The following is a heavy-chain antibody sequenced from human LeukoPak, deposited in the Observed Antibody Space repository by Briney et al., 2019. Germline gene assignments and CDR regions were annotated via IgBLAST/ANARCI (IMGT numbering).Heavy chain of an antibody. CDR3: AAGGDTAKGAKY. J-gene: IGHJ4*02. CDR1: GASISVTDYY. CDR2: IHFSGTI. Sequence: ASETLSLTCTVSGASISVTDYYWTWTRHHPGEGLEWLGFIHFSGTIYYNPSLRSRLIISADTAKNQMSLKLSSMTAADTAVYYCAAGGDTAKGAKYWGQGTQVTVSS. V-gene: IGHV4-31*03. D-gene: IGHD5-18*01.